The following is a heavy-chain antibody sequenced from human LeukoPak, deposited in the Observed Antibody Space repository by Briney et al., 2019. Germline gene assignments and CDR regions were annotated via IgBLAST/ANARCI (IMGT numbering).Heavy chain of an antibody. CDR1: GFTFDDYG. CDR3: ARGGYSGYNHGDY. V-gene: IGHV3-7*01. CDR2: IKQDGSEK. Sequence: GGSLRLSCAASGFTFDDYGMSWVRQAPGKGLEWVANIKQDGSEKYYVDSVKGRFTISRDNAKNSLYLQMNSLRAEDTAVYYCARGGYSGYNHGDYWGQGTLVTVSS. J-gene: IGHJ4*02. D-gene: IGHD5-12*01.